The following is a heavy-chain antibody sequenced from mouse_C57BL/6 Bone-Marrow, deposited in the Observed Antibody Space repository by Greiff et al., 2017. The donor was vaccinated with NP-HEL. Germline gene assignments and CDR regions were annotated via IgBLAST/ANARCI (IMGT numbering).Heavy chain of an antibody. D-gene: IGHD2-1*01. Sequence: VQLQQSGPVLVKPGASVKMSCKASGYTFTDYYMNWVKQSHGKSLEWIGVINPYNGGTSYNQKFKGKATLTVDKSSSTAYMELNSLTSEDSAVYYCAKYGKKDYFDYWGQGTTLTVSS. V-gene: IGHV1-19*01. J-gene: IGHJ2*01. CDR1: GYTFTDYY. CDR2: INPYNGGT. CDR3: AKYGKKDYFDY.